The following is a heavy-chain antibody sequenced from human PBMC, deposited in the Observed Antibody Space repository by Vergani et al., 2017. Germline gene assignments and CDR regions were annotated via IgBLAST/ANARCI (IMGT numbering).Heavy chain of an antibody. CDR1: GFTFDDYA. D-gene: IGHD5-18*01. Sequence: EVQLVESGGGLVQPGRSLRLSCAASGFTFDDYAMHWVRQAPGKGLEWVSGISWNSGSIGYADSVKGRFTISSDNAKNSLYLQMNSLRAEDTAVYYCARDQPDTAMAANGYYYYGMDVWGQGTTVTVSS. J-gene: IGHJ6*02. CDR3: ARDQPDTAMAANGYYYYGMDV. CDR2: ISWNSGSI. V-gene: IGHV3-9*01.